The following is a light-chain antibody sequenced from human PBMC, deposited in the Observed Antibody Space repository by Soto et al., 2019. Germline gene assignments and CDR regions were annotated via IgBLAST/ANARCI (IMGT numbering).Light chain of an antibody. CDR1: QNIVNW. V-gene: IGKV1-5*01. Sequence: DIQMTQSPSTLSSSVGDRVTITCRASQNIVNWLAWYQQKPGKAPTILIYGAATLERGVSSRISGSGSGTEFTLTITKLQAGDFATYYCHQCNSYAATFGQGTRLEIK. J-gene: IGKJ5*01. CDR2: GAA. CDR3: HQCNSYAAT.